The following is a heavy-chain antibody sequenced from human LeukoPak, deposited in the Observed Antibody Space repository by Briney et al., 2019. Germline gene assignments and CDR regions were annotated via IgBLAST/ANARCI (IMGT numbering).Heavy chain of an antibody. CDR1: GDSIRSYY. V-gene: IGHV4-4*07. Sequence: SETLSLICTVSGDSIRSYYWSWIRQPAGKGLEWIGRIYTSGSTNYNPSLKNRVTMSVDTSKNQFSLKLSSVTAADTAVYYCASTTYYYDSSGYYFLDYWGQGTLVTVSS. CDR2: IYTSGST. J-gene: IGHJ4*02. CDR3: ASTTYYYDSSGYYFLDY. D-gene: IGHD3-22*01.